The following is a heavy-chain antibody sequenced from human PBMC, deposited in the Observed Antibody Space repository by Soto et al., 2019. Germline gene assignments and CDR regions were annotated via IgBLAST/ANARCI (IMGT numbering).Heavy chain of an antibody. CDR2: ITPNSGDT. CDR3: VRWGYRSNSLDF. Sequence: ASVKVSCKTSGYIFTGYFIHWVRQTPGQGLQWMGRITPNSGDTKYGQTFQGRVTFTRDTSASTAYMELSGLRSDDTALYYCVRWGYRSNSLDFWGQGTLVTVSS. J-gene: IGHJ4*03. V-gene: IGHV1-2*06. D-gene: IGHD5-12*01. CDR1: GYIFTGYF.